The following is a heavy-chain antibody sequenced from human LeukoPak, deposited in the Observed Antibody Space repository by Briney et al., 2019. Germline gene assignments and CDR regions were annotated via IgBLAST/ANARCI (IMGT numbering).Heavy chain of an antibody. Sequence: GESLKISCRGSGYSFTRYWIGWVRQMPGKGLEWMGIIHPGDSDTRYSPSFLGQVTISADKSINTAYLQWSSLKPSDTAMYYCAMNFYSGSYYHFDHWGQGTLVTVSS. CDR2: IHPGDSDT. J-gene: IGHJ4*02. CDR1: GYSFTRYW. V-gene: IGHV5-51*01. D-gene: IGHD1-26*01. CDR3: AMNFYSGSYYHFDH.